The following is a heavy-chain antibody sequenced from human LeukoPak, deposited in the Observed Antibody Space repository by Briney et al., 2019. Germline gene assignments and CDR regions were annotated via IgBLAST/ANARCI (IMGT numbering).Heavy chain of an antibody. J-gene: IGHJ5*02. CDR2: IYSGGST. CDR3: ARGPGYCSSTSCWGDNWFDP. Sequence: PGGSLRLSCAASGFTVSSNYMSWVRQAPGKGLEWVSVIYSGGSTYYADSVKGRFIISRDNSKNTLYLQMNSLRAEDTAVYYCARGPGYCSSTSCWGDNWFDPWGQGTLVTVSS. V-gene: IGHV3-53*01. CDR1: GFTVSSNY. D-gene: IGHD2-2*01.